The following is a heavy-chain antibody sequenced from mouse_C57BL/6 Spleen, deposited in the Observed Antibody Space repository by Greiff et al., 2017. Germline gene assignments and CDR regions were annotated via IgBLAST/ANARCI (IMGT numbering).Heavy chain of an antibody. D-gene: IGHD1-1*01. J-gene: IGHJ2*01. CDR3: ARCSTTVVAHFDY. V-gene: IGHV1-26*01. Sequence: EVQLQQSGPELVKPGASVKISCKASGYTFTDYYMNWVKQSHGKSLEWIGDINPNNGGTSYNQKFKGKATLTVDKSSSTAYMELRSLTSEDSAVYYCARCSTTVVAHFDYWGQGTTLTVSS. CDR1: GYTFTDYY. CDR2: INPNNGGT.